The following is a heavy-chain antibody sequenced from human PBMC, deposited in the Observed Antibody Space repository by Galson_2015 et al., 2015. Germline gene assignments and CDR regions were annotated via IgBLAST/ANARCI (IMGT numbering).Heavy chain of an antibody. Sequence: SVKVSCKASGYSFTSYYMHWVRQAPGQGLEWMGRIIPILGIANYAQKFQGRVTITADKSTSTAYMELSSLRSEDTAVYYCARGGIWGAFDIWGQGTMVTVSS. J-gene: IGHJ3*02. CDR3: ARGGIWGAFDI. CDR2: IIPILGIA. V-gene: IGHV1-69*04. D-gene: IGHD2-15*01. CDR1: GYSFTSYY.